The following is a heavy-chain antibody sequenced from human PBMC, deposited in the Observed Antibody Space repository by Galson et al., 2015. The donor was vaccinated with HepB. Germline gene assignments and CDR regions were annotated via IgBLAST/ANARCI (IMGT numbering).Heavy chain of an antibody. Sequence: SVKVSCKAPGYTFTGYYMHWVRQAPGQGLEWMGWINPNSGGTNYAQKFQGWVTMTRDTSISTAYMELSRLRSDDTAVYYCARGAVGFYGGNTRLFDYWGQGTLVTVSS. CDR3: ARGAVGFYGGNTRLFDY. D-gene: IGHD4-23*01. J-gene: IGHJ4*02. CDR1: GYTFTGYY. CDR2: INPNSGGT. V-gene: IGHV1-2*04.